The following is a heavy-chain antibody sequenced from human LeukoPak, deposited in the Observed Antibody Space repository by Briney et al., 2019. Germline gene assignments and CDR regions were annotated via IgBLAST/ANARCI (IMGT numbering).Heavy chain of an antibody. CDR3: ASAYYYDSSGYSPCDY. Sequence: VASVKVSCKASGGTFSSYAISWVRQAPGQGLEWMGGIIPIFGTANYAQKFQGRATITADESTSTAYMELSSLRSEDTAVYYCASAYYYDSSGYSPCDYWGQGTLVTVSS. D-gene: IGHD3-22*01. J-gene: IGHJ4*02. V-gene: IGHV1-69*13. CDR2: IIPIFGTA. CDR1: GGTFSSYA.